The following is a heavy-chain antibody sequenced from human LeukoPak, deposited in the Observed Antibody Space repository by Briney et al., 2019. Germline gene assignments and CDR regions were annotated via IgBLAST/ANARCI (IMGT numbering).Heavy chain of an antibody. Sequence: GGSLRLSCAASGFTFSSYAMSWVRQAPGKGLGWVSAISGSGGSTYYADSVKGRFTISRDNSKNTLYLQMNSLRAEDTAVYYCAKVGGNRSPAYYFDYWGQGTLVTVSS. D-gene: IGHD3-16*01. CDR2: ISGSGGST. CDR3: AKVGGNRSPAYYFDY. J-gene: IGHJ4*02. CDR1: GFTFSSYA. V-gene: IGHV3-23*01.